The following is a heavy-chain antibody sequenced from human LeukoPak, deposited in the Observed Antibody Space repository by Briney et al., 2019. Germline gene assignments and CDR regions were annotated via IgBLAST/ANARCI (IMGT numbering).Heavy chain of an antibody. CDR2: INPSGGST. D-gene: IGHD3-22*01. J-gene: IGHJ4*02. Sequence: GASVKVSCKASGYTFTSYYIHWVRQAPGQGLEWMGIINPSGGSTSYAQKFQGRVTMTRNMSTSTVYMELSSLRSEDTAVYYCARDLWRYSSGYYEPYYFDYWGQGTLVTVSS. V-gene: IGHV1-46*01. CDR1: GYTFTSYY. CDR3: ARDLWRYSSGYYEPYYFDY.